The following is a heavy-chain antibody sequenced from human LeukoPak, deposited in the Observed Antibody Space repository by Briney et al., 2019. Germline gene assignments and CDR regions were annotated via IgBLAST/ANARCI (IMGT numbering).Heavy chain of an antibody. Sequence: GASVKVSCKASGDSFSRYAVSWVRQAPGQGLEWIRRIIPILGMSNYGQQFQDRVTLTADKSTNTAYMELTRLRSEDTAVYFCARGRGSRTGTNGDYFDYWGQGTLVTVSS. CDR2: IIPILGMS. V-gene: IGHV1-69*04. CDR3: ARGRGSRTGTNGDYFDY. J-gene: IGHJ4*02. D-gene: IGHD1-1*01. CDR1: GDSFSRYA.